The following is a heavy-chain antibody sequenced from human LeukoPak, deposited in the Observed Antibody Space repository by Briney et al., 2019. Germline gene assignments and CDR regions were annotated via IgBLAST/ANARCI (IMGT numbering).Heavy chain of an antibody. CDR1: GGSISSYY. J-gene: IGHJ4*02. D-gene: IGHD1-26*01. Sequence: SETLSLTCTVSGGSISSYYWSWLRQPPGKGLEWIGYIYYSASTNYNPSHKSRVTISLDTSKNQFSLKVSSVTAADTAVYYCARGLVGFDYWGQGTLVTVSS. CDR2: IYYSAST. CDR3: ARGLVGFDY. V-gene: IGHV4-59*01.